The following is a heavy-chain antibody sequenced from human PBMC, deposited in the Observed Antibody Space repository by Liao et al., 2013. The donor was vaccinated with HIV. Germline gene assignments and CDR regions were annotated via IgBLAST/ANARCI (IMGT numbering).Heavy chain of an antibody. D-gene: IGHD5-18*01. CDR2: INHSGST. J-gene: IGHJ4*02. Sequence: QVQLQQWGAGLLKPSETLSLTCAVYGGSFSGYYWSWIRQPPGKGLEWIGEINHSGSTNYNPSLKSRVTISVDTSKNQFSLRLSSVTAADTAFYYCARVRRVQLWSHFDSWGQGTLVTVSS. CDR3: ARVRRVQLWSHFDS. V-gene: IGHV4-34*01. CDR1: GGSFSGYY.